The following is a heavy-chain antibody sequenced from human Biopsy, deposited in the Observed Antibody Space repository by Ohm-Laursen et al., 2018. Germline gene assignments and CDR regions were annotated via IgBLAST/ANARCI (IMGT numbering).Heavy chain of an antibody. CDR2: IYTSGSP. CDR1: GDPINNYY. V-gene: IGHV4-4*07. D-gene: IGHD1-26*01. Sequence: SDTLSLTCTVSGDPINNYYWSWIRQPAGKGLEWIGRIYTSGSPNYNLSLESRVTMSVDTSKYQFSLNLRSVTAADTAVYYCARGTGRYYVYGAFDIWGQGTVVTVSS. J-gene: IGHJ3*02. CDR3: ARGTGRYYVYGAFDI.